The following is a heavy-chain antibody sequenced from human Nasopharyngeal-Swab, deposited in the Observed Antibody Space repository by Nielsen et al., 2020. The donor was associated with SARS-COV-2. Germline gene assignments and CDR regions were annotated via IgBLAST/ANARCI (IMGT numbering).Heavy chain of an antibody. J-gene: IGHJ4*02. D-gene: IGHD2-8*01. V-gene: IGHV3-30*04. Sequence: GGSLRLSCAASGFTFSSYAMHWVRQAPGKGLEWVAVISYDGSNKYYADSVKGRFTISRDNSKNTLYLQMNSLRAEDTAGYYCARGADGDCFDYWGQGTLVTVSS. CDR1: GFTFSSYA. CDR3: ARGADGDCFDY. CDR2: ISYDGSNK.